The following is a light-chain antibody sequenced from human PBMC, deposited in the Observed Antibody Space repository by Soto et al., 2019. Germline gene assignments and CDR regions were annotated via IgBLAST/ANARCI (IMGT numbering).Light chain of an antibody. CDR3: CSYAGSFWV. CDR2: DVT. J-gene: IGLJ3*02. Sequence: ALTQPRSVSGSPGQSVTISCTGSSSDVGYYNYVSWYQQHPGKAPKLIIYDVTKRPSGVPDRFSGSKSGNTASLTISGLQTEDETDYYCCSYAGSFWVFGGGTKLTVL. V-gene: IGLV2-11*01. CDR1: SSDVGYYNY.